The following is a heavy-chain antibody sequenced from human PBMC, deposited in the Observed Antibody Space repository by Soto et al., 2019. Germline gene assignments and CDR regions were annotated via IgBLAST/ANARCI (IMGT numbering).Heavy chain of an antibody. Sequence: GSLRLSCAASGFTFSSYSMNWVRQAPGKGLEWVSYISSSSSTIYYADSVKGRFTISRDNAKNSLYLQMNSLRGEDTAVYYCARGHSSSDYWGQGTLVTVSS. V-gene: IGHV3-48*01. CDR1: GFTFSSYS. CDR3: ARGHSSSDY. CDR2: ISSSSSTI. J-gene: IGHJ4*02. D-gene: IGHD6-6*01.